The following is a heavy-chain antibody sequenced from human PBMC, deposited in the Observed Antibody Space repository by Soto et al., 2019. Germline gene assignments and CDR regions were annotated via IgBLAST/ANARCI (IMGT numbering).Heavy chain of an antibody. CDR2: IYYSGST. Sequence: SETLSLTCTVSGGSISSYYWSWIRQPPGKGLEWIGYIYYSGSTNYNPSLKSRVTISVDTSKNQFSLKLSSVTAADTAVYYCARVGLEPARFDYWGQGTLVTVSS. CDR1: GGSISSYY. D-gene: IGHD3-16*01. CDR3: ARVGLEPARFDY. V-gene: IGHV4-59*01. J-gene: IGHJ4*02.